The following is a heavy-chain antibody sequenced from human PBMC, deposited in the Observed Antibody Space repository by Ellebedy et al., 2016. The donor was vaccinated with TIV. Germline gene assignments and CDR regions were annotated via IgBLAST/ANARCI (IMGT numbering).Heavy chain of an antibody. CDR1: GFTFSNAW. J-gene: IGHJ6*02. D-gene: IGHD2-21*01. Sequence: GESLKISCAASGFTFSNAWMNWVRQAPGKGLEWVGRIKSKTDGGTTDYAAPVKGRFTISRDDSKNTLYLQMNSLKTEDTAIYYCTYRPYEQHYFYGMDVWGQGTTVTVSS. CDR3: TYRPYEQHYFYGMDV. CDR2: IKSKTDGGTT. V-gene: IGHV3-15*01.